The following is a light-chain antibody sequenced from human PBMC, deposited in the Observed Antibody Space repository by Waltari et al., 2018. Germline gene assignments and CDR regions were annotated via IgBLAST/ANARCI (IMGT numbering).Light chain of an antibody. Sequence: EIVMTQSPATLSVSPGETATLSCRVSQSVSSNVAWYQKKPGQAPRLLIYDASTRATSIPARFRGSGSGTEFTLTISSLQSEDFAVYYCQQYNRWPPITFGQGTRLEIK. J-gene: IGKJ5*01. CDR1: QSVSSN. CDR2: DAS. CDR3: QQYNRWPPIT. V-gene: IGKV3-15*01.